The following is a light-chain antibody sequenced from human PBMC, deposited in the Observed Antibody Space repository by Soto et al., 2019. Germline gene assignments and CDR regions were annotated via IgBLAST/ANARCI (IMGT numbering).Light chain of an antibody. CDR2: GAS. CDR1: QSVSSSY. Sequence: EIVLTQSPGTLSLSPGERATLSCRASQSVSSSYLAWYQQKPGQAPRLLIYGASSRATGIPDRFSGSGSGADFTRTISGLQSGDSAVYFCQKHKNSPSSFGQGTLPESK. V-gene: IGKV3-20*01. CDR3: QKHKNSPSS. J-gene: IGKJ5*01.